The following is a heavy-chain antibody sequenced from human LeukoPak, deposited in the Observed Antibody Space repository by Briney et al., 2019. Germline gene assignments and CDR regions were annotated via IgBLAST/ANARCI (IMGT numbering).Heavy chain of an antibody. CDR1: GFTVSSNY. J-gene: IGHJ4*02. CDR3: AGAYYFDC. CDR2: IKQDGSEK. Sequence: GGSLRLSCAASGFTVSSNYMSWVRQAPGKGLEWVANIKQDGSEKYYVDSVKGRFTISRDNAKNSLYLQMNSLRAEDTAVYYCAGAYYFDCWGQGTLVTVSS. V-gene: IGHV3-7*04.